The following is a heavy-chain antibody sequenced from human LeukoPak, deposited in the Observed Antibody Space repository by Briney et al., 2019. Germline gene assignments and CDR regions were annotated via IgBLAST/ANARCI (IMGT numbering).Heavy chain of an antibody. V-gene: IGHV1-18*01. CDR3: ARFGAPGSYYNGIDY. D-gene: IGHD3-10*01. J-gene: IGHJ4*02. CDR1: GYTFTSYG. Sequence: GASVTVSCKASGYTFTSYGISWVRQAPGQGLEGMGWISGYNANTKYEQQLQGRVTMTTDTSTSTAYMELRSLRSDDTAVYYCARFGAPGSYYNGIDYWGQGTLVTVSS. CDR2: ISGYNANT.